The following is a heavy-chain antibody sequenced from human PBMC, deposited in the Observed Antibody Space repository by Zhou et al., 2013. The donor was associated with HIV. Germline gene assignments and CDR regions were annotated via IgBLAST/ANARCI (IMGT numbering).Heavy chain of an antibody. D-gene: IGHD3-10*01. CDR2: LNPKSGIV. CDR1: GYTFTNYY. CDR3: ARESNASGKGRSVDF. Sequence: QVQLVQSESDVKKPGASAKVSCKTSGYTFTNYYVYWLRQAPGQGLEVMGILNPKSGIVNYVERFRAKVIMTRDTSTSTVYLWLSSLTSDDTATYYCARESNASGKGRSVDFWGQGTRLIVSS. V-gene: IGHV1-46*01. J-gene: IGHJ4*02.